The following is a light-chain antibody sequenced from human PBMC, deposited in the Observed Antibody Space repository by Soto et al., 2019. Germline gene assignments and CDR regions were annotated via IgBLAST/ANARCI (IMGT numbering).Light chain of an antibody. CDR2: GAS. CDR3: QQYDNWPPWT. V-gene: IGKV3-15*01. CDR1: QSVSTN. J-gene: IGKJ1*01. Sequence: IVMTQHPATLSVSRGKKYTRAYVVSQSVSTNLAWYQQKPGQAPRLLIHGASTRATGIPPRFSGGGSGTEFTLTISSLHSEDFALYYRQQYDNWPPWTFGQGPKVDIK.